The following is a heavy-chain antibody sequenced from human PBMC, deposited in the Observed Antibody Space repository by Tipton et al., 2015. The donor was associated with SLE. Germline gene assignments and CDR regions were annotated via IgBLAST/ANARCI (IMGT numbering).Heavy chain of an antibody. J-gene: IGHJ4*02. CDR1: GFTVSSNY. CDR2: IYGGGSAK. Sequence: SLRLSCAASGFTVSSNYMRWVRQAPGKGLEWVSDIYGGGSAKGYADAVKGRFTISRDNANNMLYLQMNSLRAGDTAVYLCAGEGCSGGSCFDFWGQGTLVTVSS. D-gene: IGHD2-15*01. V-gene: IGHV3-53*01. CDR3: AGEGCSGGSCFDF.